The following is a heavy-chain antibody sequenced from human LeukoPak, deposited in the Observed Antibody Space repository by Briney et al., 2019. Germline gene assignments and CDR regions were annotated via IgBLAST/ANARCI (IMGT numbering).Heavy chain of an antibody. CDR2: ISGSGGST. D-gene: IGHD3-10*01. CDR1: GFTFTDYS. Sequence: PGGSLRLSCAAAGFTFTDYSMNWVRQAPGKGLEWVSAISGSGGSTYYADSVKGRFTISRDNSKNTLYLQMNSLRAEDTAVYYCAKGKGCYYGSGSRRFFDCWGQGTLVTVSS. J-gene: IGHJ4*02. V-gene: IGHV3-23*01. CDR3: AKGKGCYYGSGSRRFFDC.